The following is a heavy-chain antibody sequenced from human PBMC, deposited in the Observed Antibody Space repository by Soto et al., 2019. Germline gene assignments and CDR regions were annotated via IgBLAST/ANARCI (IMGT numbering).Heavy chain of an antibody. CDR1: GFTFSNHA. Sequence: EVQLLESGGALVQPGGSLRLSCAASGFTFSNHAMNWVRQAPGKGLEWVSTISDSGSTYYADSVKGRFTISRDNSKNTLYLQMNSLRAEDTAVYYCARDPGGHYCTSTSCLYFFYHRGQGTLVIVSS. CDR2: ISDSGST. V-gene: IGHV3-23*01. CDR3: ARDPGGHYCTSTSCLYFFYH. D-gene: IGHD2-2*01. J-gene: IGHJ4*02.